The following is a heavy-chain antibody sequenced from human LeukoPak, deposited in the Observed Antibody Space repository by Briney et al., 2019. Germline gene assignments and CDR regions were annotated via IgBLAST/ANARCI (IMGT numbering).Heavy chain of an antibody. D-gene: IGHD3-22*01. CDR2: ISGSGYIT. CDR1: GFTLSSHT. V-gene: IGHV3-23*01. Sequence: GGALRLSCAASGFTLSSHTMNWVRQAPGKGLEWGSAISGSGYITYYADSVKGRFTISRDNSKNTLYLQMNSLRAEDTAVYYCAKEPQYYFDSTGYYFGAFDIWGQGTMVTVSS. CDR3: AKEPQYYFDSTGYYFGAFDI. J-gene: IGHJ3*02.